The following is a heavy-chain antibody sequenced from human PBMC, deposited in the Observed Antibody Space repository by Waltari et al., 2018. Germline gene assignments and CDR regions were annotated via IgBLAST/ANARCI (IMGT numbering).Heavy chain of an antibody. J-gene: IGHJ5*02. CDR1: GGAINNSS. V-gene: IGHV4-59*01. CDR2: IHDSGIT. CDR3: AKMAGTWQLAENWFDP. D-gene: IGHD6-6*01. Sequence: QVRLQESGPGLVKPSETLSLTCTVSGGAINNSSWSWIRQYPGKGLEWVGHIHDSGITNYNPSLKRRVSMSIDTSKNQFTLNVTSVTAADSAVYYCAKMAGTWQLAENWFDPWGQGTLVTVSS.